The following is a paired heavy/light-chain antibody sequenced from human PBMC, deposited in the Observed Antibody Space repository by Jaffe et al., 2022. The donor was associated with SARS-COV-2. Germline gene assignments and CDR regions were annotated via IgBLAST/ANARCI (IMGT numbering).Light chain of an antibody. CDR3: QTWGTDIRV. CDR2: LNSDGSH. Sequence: QVVLTQSPSASASLGASVKLTCTLSSGHSDYGIAWHQQQPEKGPRYLMKLNSDGSHSKGDGIPDRFSGSSSGAERYLTISSLQSEDEADYYCQTWGTDIRVFGGGTKLTVL. V-gene: IGLV4-69*01. J-gene: IGLJ2*01. CDR1: SGHSDYG.
Heavy chain of an antibody. D-gene: IGHD4-17*01. CDR2: ISGSGAGT. V-gene: IGHV3-23*01. Sequence: EVQLLEAGGGLVHPGGSLRLSCAASGFTFSSYAMSWVRQAPGKGLEWVSVISGSGAGTSYADSVKGRFTISRDNSKKTLYLQMNSLRAEDTAVYYCAKDGLTVTSWFDPWGQGTLVTVSS. CDR1: GFTFSSYA. J-gene: IGHJ5*02. CDR3: AKDGLTVTSWFDP.